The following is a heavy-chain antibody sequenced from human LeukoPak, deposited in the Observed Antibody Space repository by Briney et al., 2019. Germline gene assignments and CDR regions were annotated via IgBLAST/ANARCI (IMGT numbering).Heavy chain of an antibody. CDR2: INPDGSEE. J-gene: IGHJ5*02. Sequence: GGSLRLSCAASGFTFSNYWMSWVRQAPGKGLEWVANINPDGSEEYYVDSVKARFTVSRDNAKNSLYLQMNSLRAEDTAVFYCAKERLLRNPWGQGPLVTVPS. D-gene: IGHD2-21*02. V-gene: IGHV3-7*01. CDR3: AKERLLRNP. CDR1: GFTFSNYW.